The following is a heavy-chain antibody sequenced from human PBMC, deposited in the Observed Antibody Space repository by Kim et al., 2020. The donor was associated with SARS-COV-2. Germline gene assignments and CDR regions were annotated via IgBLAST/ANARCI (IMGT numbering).Heavy chain of an antibody. V-gene: IGHV4-59*01. Sequence: SETLSLTCTVSGGSISSYYWSWIRQPPGKGLEWIGYIYYSGSTNYNPSLKSRVTISVDTSKNQFSLKLSSVTAADTAVYYCARADSSSWPSTFDYWGQGTLVTVSS. CDR3: ARADSSSWPSTFDY. CDR2: IYYSGST. J-gene: IGHJ4*02. D-gene: IGHD6-13*01. CDR1: GGSISSYY.